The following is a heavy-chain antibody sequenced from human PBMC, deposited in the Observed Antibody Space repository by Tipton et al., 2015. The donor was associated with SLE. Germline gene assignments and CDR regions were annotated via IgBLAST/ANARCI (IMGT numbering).Heavy chain of an antibody. CDR2: ISASSGTK. D-gene: IGHD3-3*01. CDR1: GFTLSDHG. Sequence: SLRLSCAASGFTLSDHGMNWVRQAPGKGPEWVSYISASSGTKIYAGSVQGRFTVSRENDKNALYLQLNSLRAEDTAVYYCVTDFWSGYRRNFDYWGQGTLVTVSS. V-gene: IGHV3-48*01. J-gene: IGHJ4*02. CDR3: VTDFWSGYRRNFDY.